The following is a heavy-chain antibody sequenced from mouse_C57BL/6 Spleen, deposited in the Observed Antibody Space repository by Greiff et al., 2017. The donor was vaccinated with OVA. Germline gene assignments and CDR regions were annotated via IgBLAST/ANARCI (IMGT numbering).Heavy chain of an antibody. Sequence: VKVVESGAELVKPGASVKLSCKASGYTFTEYTIHWVKQRSGQGLEWIGWFYPGSGSIKYNEKFKDKATLTADKSSSTVYMELSRLTSEDSAVYFCARHEEKPDGYYAMDYWGQGTSVTVSS. CDR2: FYPGSGSI. CDR1: GYTFTEYT. D-gene: IGHD2-3*01. V-gene: IGHV1-62-2*01. J-gene: IGHJ4*01. CDR3: ARHEEKPDGYYAMDY.